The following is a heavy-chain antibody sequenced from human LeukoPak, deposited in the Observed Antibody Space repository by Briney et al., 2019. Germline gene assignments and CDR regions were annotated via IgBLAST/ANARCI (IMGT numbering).Heavy chain of an antibody. V-gene: IGHV3-23*01. Sequence: PGGSLRLSCAASGFTFSSHGMNWVRQAPGKGLEWVSGISPSGGITYYTDSVKGRFTISRDNSKNTVSLQMNSLRAEDTAVYYCAKAGCSGGSCYSAFDYWGQGTLVTVSS. D-gene: IGHD2-15*01. J-gene: IGHJ4*02. CDR3: AKAGCSGGSCYSAFDY. CDR2: ISPSGGIT. CDR1: GFTFSSHG.